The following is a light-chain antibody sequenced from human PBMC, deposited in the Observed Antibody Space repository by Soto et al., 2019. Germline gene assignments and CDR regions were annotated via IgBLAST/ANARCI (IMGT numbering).Light chain of an antibody. J-gene: IGLJ2*01. V-gene: IGLV2-18*02. CDR3: TSTSTKYFVIL. CDR2: EVN. Sequence: QSALTQPPSVSGSPGQSVTISCTGTSSDLGHADRVSWYQQSPCTAPKLMIYEVNNRPSGVPDRFSGSKSGNTASLTISGLQPEDEADYYCTSTSTKYFVILFGGGTKLTVL. CDR1: SSDLGHADR.